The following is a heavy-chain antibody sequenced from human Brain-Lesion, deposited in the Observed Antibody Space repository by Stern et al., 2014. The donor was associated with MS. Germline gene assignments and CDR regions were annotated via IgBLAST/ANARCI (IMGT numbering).Heavy chain of an antibody. D-gene: IGHD3-3*01. V-gene: IGHV1-2*02. CDR2: IHHNTGGT. CDR3: ARDQRGITIFGVVTDYYYLGMDV. Sequence: VQLVESGAEVKKPGASVKVSCKPSGYIFTGYYIHWVRQAPGQGLEWMAWIHHNTGGTKYAQKVQGRITMSRDTSISTAYVELSSLTSDDTAVYYCARDQRGITIFGVVTDYYYLGMDVWGQGTTVTVSS. J-gene: IGHJ6*02. CDR1: GYIFTGYY.